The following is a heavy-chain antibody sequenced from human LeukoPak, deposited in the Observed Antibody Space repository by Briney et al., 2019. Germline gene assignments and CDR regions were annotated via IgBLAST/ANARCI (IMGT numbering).Heavy chain of an antibody. CDR1: GFTVSSNY. V-gene: IGHV3-53*01. D-gene: IGHD3-22*01. CDR3: ARDGHHDTSVPRY. J-gene: IGHJ4*02. CDR2: IYSGGSS. Sequence: PGGSLRLSCAASGFTVSSNYMSWVRQAPGKGLEWVSVIYSGGSSFYADSVKGRFTISRDSSKNTLYLQMDSLRAEDTAVYYCARDGHHDTSVPRYWGQGTLVTVSS.